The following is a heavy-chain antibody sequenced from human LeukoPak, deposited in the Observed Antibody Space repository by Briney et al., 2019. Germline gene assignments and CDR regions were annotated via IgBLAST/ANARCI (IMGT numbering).Heavy chain of an antibody. CDR3: ARGGLRLLEWLSPFDY. Sequence: TGGSLRLSCAASRFTFSSYAMSWVRQAPGKGLEWVSAISGSGGSTYYADSVKGRFTISRDNSKNTLYLQMNSLRAEDTAVYYCARGGLRLLEWLSPFDYWGQGTLVTVSS. D-gene: IGHD3-3*01. CDR1: RFTFSSYA. J-gene: IGHJ4*02. CDR2: ISGSGGST. V-gene: IGHV3-23*01.